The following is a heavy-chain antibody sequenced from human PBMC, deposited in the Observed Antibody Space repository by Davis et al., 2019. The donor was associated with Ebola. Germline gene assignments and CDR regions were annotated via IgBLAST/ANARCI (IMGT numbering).Heavy chain of an antibody. J-gene: IGHJ4*02. V-gene: IGHV3-11*05. CDR3: AREGRRRCSGGSCYSDY. CDR1: GFTFSDYY. D-gene: IGHD2-15*01. CDR2: ISSSSSYT. Sequence: GESLKISCAASGFTFSDYYMSWIRQAPGKGLEWVSYISSSSSYTNYADSVKGRFTISRDNAKNSLYLQMNSLRAEDTAVYYCAREGRRRCSGGSCYSDYWGQGTLVTVSS.